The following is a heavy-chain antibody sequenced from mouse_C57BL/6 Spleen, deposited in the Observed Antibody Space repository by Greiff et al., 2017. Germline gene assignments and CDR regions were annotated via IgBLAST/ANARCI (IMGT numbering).Heavy chain of an antibody. V-gene: IGHV1-18*01. D-gene: IGHD1-1*01. CDR1: GYTFTDYN. CDR2: INPNNGGT. J-gene: IGHJ2*01. CDR3: ARHYGSSYENYFDY. Sequence: VQLQQSGPELVKPGASVKIPCKASGYTFTDYNMDWVKQSHGKSLEWIGDINPNNGGTIYNQKFKGKATLTVDKSSSTAYMELRSLTSEDTAVYYCARHYGSSYENYFDYWGQGTTRTVSS.